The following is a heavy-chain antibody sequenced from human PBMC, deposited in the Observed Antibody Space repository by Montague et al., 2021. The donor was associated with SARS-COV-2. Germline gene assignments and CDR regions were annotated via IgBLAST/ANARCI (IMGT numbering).Heavy chain of an antibody. J-gene: IGHJ4*02. CDR1: GDSISSGYFY. CDR3: ARHLPISGPAAVSDY. V-gene: IGHV4-39*01. Sequence: SETLSLTCTVSGDSISSGYFYWGWIRQPPGKGLEWIGTIHYSGITYYNPSLKSRVTISVDTSRNQFSLKLSSVTAADTAIHYCARHLPISGPAAVSDYWGQGTLVTVSS. CDR2: IHYSGIT. D-gene: IGHD2-2*01.